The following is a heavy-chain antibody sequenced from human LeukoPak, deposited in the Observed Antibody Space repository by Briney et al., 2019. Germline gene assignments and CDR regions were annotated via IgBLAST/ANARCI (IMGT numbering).Heavy chain of an antibody. D-gene: IGHD3-3*01. CDR1: GYTFTSYD. V-gene: IGHV1-8*01. J-gene: IGHJ6*02. CDR2: MNPNSGNT. Sequence: ASVKVSRKASGYTFTSYDINWVRQATGQGLEWMGWMNPNSGNTGYAQKFQGRVTMTRNTSISTAYMELSSLRSEDTAVYYCARGAVDYDFWSGYFTDRNYYYYGMDVWGQGTTVTVSS. CDR3: ARGAVDYDFWSGYFTDRNYYYYGMDV.